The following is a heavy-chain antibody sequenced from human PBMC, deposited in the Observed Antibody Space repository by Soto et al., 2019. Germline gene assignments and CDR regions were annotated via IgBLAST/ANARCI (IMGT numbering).Heavy chain of an antibody. Sequence: QLQLQESGPGLVKPSETLSLTCTVSGGSISSSSYYWGWIRQPPGKGLEWIGRIYYSGSTYYNPSLKSRVTISVDTSKNQFSLKLSSVTAADTAVYYCARAGYSSGWSYYWGQGTLVTVSS. CDR2: IYYSGST. V-gene: IGHV4-39*01. CDR3: ARAGYSSGWSYY. D-gene: IGHD6-19*01. J-gene: IGHJ4*02. CDR1: GGSISSSSYY.